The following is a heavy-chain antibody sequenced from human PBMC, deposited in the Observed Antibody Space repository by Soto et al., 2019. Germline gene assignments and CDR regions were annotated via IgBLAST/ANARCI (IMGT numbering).Heavy chain of an antibody. D-gene: IGHD1-26*01. Sequence: GGSLRLSCAASGFTFSSYAMSWVRQAPGKGLEWVSAISGSGGSTYYADSVKGRFTISRDNSKNTLYLQMNSLRAEDKAVYYYSYPPPVVGATTFDFCCQGPLVTVSS. CDR1: GFTFSSYA. V-gene: IGHV3-23*01. J-gene: IGHJ4*02. CDR3: SYPPPVVGATTFDF. CDR2: ISGSGGST.